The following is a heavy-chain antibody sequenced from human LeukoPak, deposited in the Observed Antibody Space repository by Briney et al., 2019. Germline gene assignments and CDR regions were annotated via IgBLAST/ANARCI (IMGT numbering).Heavy chain of an antibody. D-gene: IGHD4-23*01. Sequence: SETLSLTCTVCGGSISSGDYYWSWIRQPPGKGLEWIGYIYYSGSTYYNPSLKSRVTISVDTSKNQFSLKLSSVTAADTAVYYCARDLPYGGNRAFDYRGQGTLVTVSS. CDR2: IYYSGST. CDR1: GGSISSGDYY. J-gene: IGHJ4*02. V-gene: IGHV4-30-4*08. CDR3: ARDLPYGGNRAFDY.